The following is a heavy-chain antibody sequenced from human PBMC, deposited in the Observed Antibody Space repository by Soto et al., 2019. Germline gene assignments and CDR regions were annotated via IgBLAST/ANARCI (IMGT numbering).Heavy chain of an antibody. CDR3: ARVAARYGSGVGEYYMDV. Sequence: SKTLSLTCTVSGGSISSGGYYWSWTRQHPGKGLEWIGYIYYSGSTYYNPSLKSRVTISVDTSKNQFSLKLSSVTAADTAVYYCARVAARYGSGVGEYYMDVWGKGTTVTVSS. V-gene: IGHV4-31*03. CDR1: GGSISSGGYY. CDR2: IYYSGST. J-gene: IGHJ6*03. D-gene: IGHD3-10*01.